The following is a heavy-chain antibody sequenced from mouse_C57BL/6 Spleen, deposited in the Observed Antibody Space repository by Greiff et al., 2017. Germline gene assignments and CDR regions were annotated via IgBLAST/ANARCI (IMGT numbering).Heavy chain of an antibody. CDR2: IYPGSGNT. J-gene: IGHJ4*01. Sequence: QVQLQQSGAELVRPGASVKLSCKASGYTFTDYYINWVKQRPGQGLEWIARIYPGSGNTYYNEKFKGKATLTAEKSSSTAYMQLSSLTSEDSAVYFCARRDYGSSYIYYYAMDYWGQGTSVTVSS. V-gene: IGHV1-76*01. CDR3: ARRDYGSSYIYYYAMDY. CDR1: GYTFTDYY. D-gene: IGHD1-1*01.